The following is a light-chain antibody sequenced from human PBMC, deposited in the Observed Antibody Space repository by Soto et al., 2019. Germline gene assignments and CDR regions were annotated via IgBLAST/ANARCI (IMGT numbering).Light chain of an antibody. CDR2: YTS. CDR1: QYVGTR. CDR3: HQRQSWPRT. Sequence: EIVLTQSPATLSSSPGETATLSCRASQYVGTRLAWYQHIPGQAPRLLIYYTSNRATGIPARFSGSGSGTDFTLTINSLAPEDFAIYYCHQRQSWPRTFGQGTKVDI. V-gene: IGKV3-11*01. J-gene: IGKJ1*01.